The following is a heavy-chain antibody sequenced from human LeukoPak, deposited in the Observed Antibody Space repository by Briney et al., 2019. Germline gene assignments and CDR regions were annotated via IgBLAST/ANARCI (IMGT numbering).Heavy chain of an antibody. Sequence: HPGGSLRLSCAASGFTFSSYEMNWVRQAPGKGLEWVSAISGSGGSAYYADSVKGRFTISRDNSKNTLYLQMNSLRAEDTAVYYCARSLSVRGVIIWDYFDYWGQGTLVTVSS. V-gene: IGHV3-23*01. CDR2: ISGSGGSA. D-gene: IGHD3-10*01. J-gene: IGHJ4*02. CDR1: GFTFSSYE. CDR3: ARSLSVRGVIIWDYFDY.